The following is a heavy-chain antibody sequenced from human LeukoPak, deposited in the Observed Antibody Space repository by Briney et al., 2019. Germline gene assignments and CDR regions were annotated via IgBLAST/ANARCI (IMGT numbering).Heavy chain of an antibody. Sequence: PGGSLRLSCAASKFTFSNYSMNWVRQAPGKGLEWVSSISSSGSYIYYADSVKGRFTISRDNSKNTLYLQMNSLRAEDTAVYYCAKDPRWLQFTYFDYWGQGTLVTVSS. CDR3: AKDPRWLQFTYFDY. J-gene: IGHJ4*02. D-gene: IGHD5-24*01. CDR1: KFTFSNYS. CDR2: ISSSGSYI. V-gene: IGHV3-21*01.